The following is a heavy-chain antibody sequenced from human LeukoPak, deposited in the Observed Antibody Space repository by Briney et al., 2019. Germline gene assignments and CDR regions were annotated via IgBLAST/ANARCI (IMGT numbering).Heavy chain of an antibody. CDR2: TYYRSKWYN. D-gene: IGHD3-22*01. J-gene: IGHJ4*02. V-gene: IGHV6-1*01. Sequence: SQTLSLTFAISGDSVSSNSAAWNWIRQSPSRGLEWLGRTYYRSKWYNDYAVSVKSRITINPDTSKNQFSLQLNSVTPEDTAVYYCARVGYYDSSGFSQTFDYWGQGTLVTVSS. CDR1: GDSVSSNSAA. CDR3: ARVGYYDSSGFSQTFDY.